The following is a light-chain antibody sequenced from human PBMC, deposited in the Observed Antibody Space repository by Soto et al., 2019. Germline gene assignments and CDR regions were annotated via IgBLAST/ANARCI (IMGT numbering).Light chain of an antibody. J-gene: IGLJ3*02. CDR1: SSNIGSHY. Sequence: QSVLTQSPSASGTPGQRVTISCSGSSSNIGSHYVYWYQQLPGAAPQLLIYRNNQRPSGVPDRFSGSKSGTSASLAISGLRSEDEADYYCAVWDDSLSGLWVFGGGTQLTVL. CDR3: AVWDDSLSGLWV. V-gene: IGLV1-47*01. CDR2: RNN.